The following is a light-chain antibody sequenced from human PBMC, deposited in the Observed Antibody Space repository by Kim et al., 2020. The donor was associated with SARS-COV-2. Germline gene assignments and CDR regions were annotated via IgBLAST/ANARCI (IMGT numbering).Light chain of an antibody. J-gene: IGKJ4*01. CDR1: QSVSSSY. V-gene: IGKV3-20*01. Sequence: DIVLTQSPGTLSLSPGERATLSCRASQSVSSSYLDWYQQKPGQAPRLLIYGASSRATGIPDRFSGSGSGTDFTLTISRLEPDDFAVYYCQQYGSSPLTFGGGTKVDIK. CDR2: GAS. CDR3: QQYGSSPLT.